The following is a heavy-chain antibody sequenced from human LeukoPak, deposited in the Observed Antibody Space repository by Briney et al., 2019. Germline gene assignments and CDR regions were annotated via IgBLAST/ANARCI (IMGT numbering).Heavy chain of an antibody. D-gene: IGHD6-19*01. CDR3: AKDHRYSSGWPEYYFDY. V-gene: IGHV3-23*01. CDR2: ISGSGGST. Sequence: GGSLRLSCAASGFTFSSYWMNWVRQAPGKGLEWVSAISGSGGSTYYADSVKGRFTISRDNSKNTLYLQMNSLRAEDTAVYYCAKDHRYSSGWPEYYFDYWGQGTLVTVSS. J-gene: IGHJ4*02. CDR1: GFTFSSYW.